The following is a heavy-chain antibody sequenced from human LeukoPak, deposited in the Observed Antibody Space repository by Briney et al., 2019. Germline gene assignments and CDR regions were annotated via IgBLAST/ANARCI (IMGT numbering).Heavy chain of an antibody. CDR2: ISYDGSNK. CDR3: ARVIHIVVIPAAIDAFDI. V-gene: IGHV3-30*03. D-gene: IGHD2-2*01. Sequence: PGGSLRLSCAASGFTFSSYGMHWVRQAPGKGLEWVAVISYDGSNKYYADSVKGRFTISRDNSKNTLYLQMNSLRVEDTATYYCARVIHIVVIPAAIDAFDIWGQGTMVTVSS. J-gene: IGHJ3*02. CDR1: GFTFSSYG.